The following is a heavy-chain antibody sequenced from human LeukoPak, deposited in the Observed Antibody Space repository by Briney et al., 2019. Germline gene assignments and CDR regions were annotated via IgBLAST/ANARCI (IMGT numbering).Heavy chain of an antibody. Sequence: ASVKVSCKASGYIFTGYYIHWVRQAPGQGLEWMGWINPDSGGTHYAQKFQGRVTMTRDTSISTVNMELSRLTSDDTAVYYCARDFHEIRIPVADYSFDYWGQGTLVTVSS. CDR1: GYIFTGYY. CDR2: INPDSGGT. CDR3: ARDFHEIRIPVADYSFDY. V-gene: IGHV1-2*02. J-gene: IGHJ4*02. D-gene: IGHD6-19*01.